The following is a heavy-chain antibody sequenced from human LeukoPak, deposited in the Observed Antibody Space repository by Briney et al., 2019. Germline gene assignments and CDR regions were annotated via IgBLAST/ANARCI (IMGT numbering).Heavy chain of an antibody. Sequence: GGALRLSCSTAGVNFSSYGMHGVRHAPGKGLEVVSVILYDGSKKSYADSLKGRFTTSRDNFKNTLYLQMKSLGAEDTAVYYCVKDRYSNYYYFDYWGQGTLVTVSS. CDR2: ILYDGSKK. CDR3: VKDRYSNYYYFDY. CDR1: GVNFSSYG. V-gene: IGHV3-33*06. J-gene: IGHJ4*02. D-gene: IGHD4-11*01.